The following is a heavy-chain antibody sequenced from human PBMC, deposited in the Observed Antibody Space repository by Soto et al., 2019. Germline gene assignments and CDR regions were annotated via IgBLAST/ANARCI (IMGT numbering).Heavy chain of an antibody. J-gene: IGHJ2*01. D-gene: IGHD4-17*01. CDR3: ARDTPYGDYQTPYWYFDL. CDR1: GYTFTSYG. V-gene: IGHV1-18*01. CDR2: ISAYNGNT. Sequence: QVQLVQSGAEVKKLGASVKVSCKASGYTFTSYGISWVRQAPGQGLEWMGWISAYNGNTNYAQKLQGRVTMTTDTSASTAYMELRRLRSDDTAVYYCARDTPYGDYQTPYWYFDLWGRGTLVTVSS.